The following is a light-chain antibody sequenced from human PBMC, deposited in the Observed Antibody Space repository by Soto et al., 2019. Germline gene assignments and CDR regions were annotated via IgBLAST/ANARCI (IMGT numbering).Light chain of an antibody. J-gene: IGKJ1*01. V-gene: IGKV1-5*01. CDR1: QTINSW. CDR3: QQYDSYSSGP. CDR2: DAS. Sequence: DIQMTQSPSTLSASVGDRVTIAFRASQTINSWLAWYQQKPGKAPKVLIFDASSLKTGVPSRFSGSGSGTEFTLTISNLQPDDFATYYCQQYDSYSSGPFGQGTKVDIK.